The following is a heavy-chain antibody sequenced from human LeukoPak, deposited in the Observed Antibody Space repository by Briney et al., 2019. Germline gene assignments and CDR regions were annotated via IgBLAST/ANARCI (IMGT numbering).Heavy chain of an antibody. CDR3: ARGGTAIPSDFRFDP. V-gene: IGHV1-18*01. D-gene: IGHD2-21*02. Sequence: ASVKVSCKASGYTFTSYGISWVRQAPGQGLEWMGWISAYNGNTNYAQKLQGRVTMTTDTSTSTAYMELSSLRSEDTAVYYCARGGTAIPSDFRFDPWGQGTLVTVSS. J-gene: IGHJ5*02. CDR2: ISAYNGNT. CDR1: GYTFTSYG.